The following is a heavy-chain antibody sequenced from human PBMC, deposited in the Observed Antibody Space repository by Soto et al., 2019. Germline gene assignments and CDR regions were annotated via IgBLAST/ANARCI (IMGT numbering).Heavy chain of an antibody. CDR3: ARDFTGSASYYYGMDV. V-gene: IGHV4-31*03. CDR2: IYYSGST. CDR1: GGSISSGGYY. J-gene: IGHJ6*02. D-gene: IGHD3-10*01. Sequence: SETLYLTCTVSGGSISSGGYYWSWIRQHPGKGLEWIGYIYYSGSTYYNPSLKSRVTISVDTSKNQFSLELSSVTAADTAVYYCARDFTGSASYYYGMDVWGQGTTVTVSS.